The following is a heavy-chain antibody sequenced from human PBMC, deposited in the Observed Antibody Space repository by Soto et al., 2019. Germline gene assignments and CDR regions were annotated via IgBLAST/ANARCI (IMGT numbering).Heavy chain of an antibody. J-gene: IGHJ5*02. V-gene: IGHV1-18*01. CDR3: ARVVRGVVNWFDP. Sequence: HLVQSGPQVTKPGASVSVSCKTSGDTFTNFGLSWVRQAPGQGLEWMGWIATYNSNRNYAQKFQGRLTLTTDTSTSTAYMELKSLTYDDTAVYYCARVVRGVVNWFDPWGQGTLVTVSS. D-gene: IGHD3-10*01. CDR1: GDTFTNFG. CDR2: IATYNSNR.